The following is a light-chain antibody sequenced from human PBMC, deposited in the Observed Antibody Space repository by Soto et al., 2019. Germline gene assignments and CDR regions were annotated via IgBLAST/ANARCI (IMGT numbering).Light chain of an antibody. Sequence: QSALTQPASVSGSPGQSIAISCTGTSSDVGSYTYVSWYQQHPGKAPKLMIFDVSNRPSGVSDRFSGSKSGNTASLTISGLQDDDEADYYCSSYTISSPYVFGAGTKLTVL. J-gene: IGLJ1*01. CDR2: DVS. V-gene: IGLV2-14*01. CDR1: SSDVGSYTY. CDR3: SSYTISSPYV.